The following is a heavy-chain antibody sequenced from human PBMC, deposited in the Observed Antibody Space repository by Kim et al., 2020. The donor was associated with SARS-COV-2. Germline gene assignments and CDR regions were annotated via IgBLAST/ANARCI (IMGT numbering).Heavy chain of an antibody. CDR3: ARLSLLGLHHDAFDI. D-gene: IGHD3-16*01. Sequence: GGSLRLSCAASGFTFNSYWLHWVRQAPGKGLVWVSRINSDGSSTSYADSVKGRFTISRDNAKNKLYLQMNSLRAEDTAVYYCARLSLLGLHHDAFDIWGQGTMVTVSS. J-gene: IGHJ3*02. CDR1: GFTFNSYW. CDR2: INSDGSST. V-gene: IGHV3-74*01.